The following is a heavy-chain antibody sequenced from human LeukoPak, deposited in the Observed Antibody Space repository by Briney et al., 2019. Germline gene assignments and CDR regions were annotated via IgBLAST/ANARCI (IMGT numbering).Heavy chain of an antibody. Sequence: GGSLRLSCAASGFTFSSYSMNWVRQAPGKRLEWVSSISSRSSYIYYADSVKGRFTISRDNAKNSLFLQMNSLRAEDTAVYFCARDYSSSRYFDYWGQGTLVTVSS. J-gene: IGHJ4*02. V-gene: IGHV3-21*01. CDR3: ARDYSSSRYFDY. CDR2: ISSRSSYI. CDR1: GFTFSSYS. D-gene: IGHD6-13*01.